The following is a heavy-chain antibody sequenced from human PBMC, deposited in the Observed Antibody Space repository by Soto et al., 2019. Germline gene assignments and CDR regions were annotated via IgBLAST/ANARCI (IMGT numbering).Heavy chain of an antibody. J-gene: IGHJ4*02. CDR3: ASERTVAGNAY. V-gene: IGHV1-8*01. CDR2: MNPNSGNT. CDR1: GYTFTSYD. D-gene: IGHD6-19*01. Sequence: QVQLVQSGAEVKKPGASVKVSCKASGYTFTSYDINCVRQATGQGLEWMGWMNPNSGNTGYAQKYQGRVTMNRNTSISTAYMELSSLRSEDTAVYYCASERTVAGNAYWGQGTLVTVSS.